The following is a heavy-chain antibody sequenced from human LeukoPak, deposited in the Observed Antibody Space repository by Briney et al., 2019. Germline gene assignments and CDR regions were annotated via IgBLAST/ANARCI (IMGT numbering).Heavy chain of an antibody. J-gene: IGHJ4*02. CDR2: IYYSGST. Sequence: SETLSLTCTVSGGTIRSYYWSWIRQPPGKGLEWIGNIYYSGSTNVHPSLKSRVTISVDTSKNQLSLDLSSVTTADTAVYYCARDLGGSPWYFDYWGQGILVTVSS. D-gene: IGHD1-14*01. V-gene: IGHV4-59*01. CDR3: ARDLGGSPWYFDY. CDR1: GGTIRSYY.